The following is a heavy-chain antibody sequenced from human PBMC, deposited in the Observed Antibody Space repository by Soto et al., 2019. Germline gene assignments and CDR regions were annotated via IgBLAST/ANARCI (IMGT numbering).Heavy chain of an antibody. V-gene: IGHV1-18*01. Sequence: QVQLVQSGAEVKKPGASVKVSCKASGYTFTSYGISWVRQAPGQGLEWMGWISAYNGNTNYAQKLQGRVTMTTDTSTSTAYLELRSLRSDDTAVYYCARYHYDFWSGYSYYFDYWGQGTLVTVSS. D-gene: IGHD3-3*01. CDR2: ISAYNGNT. J-gene: IGHJ4*02. CDR1: GYTFTSYG. CDR3: ARYHYDFWSGYSYYFDY.